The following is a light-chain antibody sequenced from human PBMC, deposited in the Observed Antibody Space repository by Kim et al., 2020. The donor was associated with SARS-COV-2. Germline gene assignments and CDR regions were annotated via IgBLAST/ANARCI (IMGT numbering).Light chain of an antibody. CDR1: SGHSSYV. Sequence: QLVLTQSPSASASLGASVKLTCTLSSGHSSYVIAWHQQQPEKGPRYLMKLNSDGTHSKGDGIPERFSGSSSGAERYLTNPSLQSGDGAHYHCQLWGTGVVFGGGTQLTVL. CDR2: LNSDGTH. CDR3: QLWGTGVV. V-gene: IGLV4-69*01. J-gene: IGLJ2*01.